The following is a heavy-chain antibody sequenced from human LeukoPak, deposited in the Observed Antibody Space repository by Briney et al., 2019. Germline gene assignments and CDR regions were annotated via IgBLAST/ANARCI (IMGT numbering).Heavy chain of an antibody. CDR2: ISSSGNTI. CDR3: ARERPGEDTFDI. V-gene: IGHV3-11*04. D-gene: IGHD7-27*01. J-gene: IGHJ3*02. Sequence: GGSLRLSCVASGFTVSSNYMSWVRQAPGKGLGWVSFISSSGNTIYYADSVKGRFIISRDNAKNSLYLQMNSLRTEDTAVYYCARERPGEDTFDIWGQGTMVTVSS. CDR1: GFTVSSNY.